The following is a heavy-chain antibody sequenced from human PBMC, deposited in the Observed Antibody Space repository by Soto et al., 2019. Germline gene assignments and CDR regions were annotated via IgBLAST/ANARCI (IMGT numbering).Heavy chain of an antibody. V-gene: IGHV1-2*04. CDR2: INPNSGGT. J-gene: IGHJ6*02. Sequence: QVQLVQSGAEVKNPGASVKVSCKASGYTFTGYYMHWVRQAPGQGLEWMGWINPNSGGTNYAQKFQGWVTMTRDTSISTAYMELSRLRSDDTAVYYCARDSSSSWKYGMDVWGQGTTVTVSS. D-gene: IGHD6-13*01. CDR3: ARDSSSSWKYGMDV. CDR1: GYTFTGYY.